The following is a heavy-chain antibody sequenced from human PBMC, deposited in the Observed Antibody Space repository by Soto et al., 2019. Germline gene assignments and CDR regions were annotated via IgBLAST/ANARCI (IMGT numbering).Heavy chain of an antibody. V-gene: IGHV1-18*01. Sequence: QVHLVQSGAEVKKPGASVKVSCKASGYTFTSYAISWVRQAPGQGLEWMGWISDYNGNTNYVQKLQRRVTMTTDTSTSTASLELRSLRSDDTAFYYCARDSPPPREWGQGTLVTVSS. CDR3: ARDSPPPRE. CDR1: GYTFTSYA. CDR2: ISDYNGNT. J-gene: IGHJ4*02.